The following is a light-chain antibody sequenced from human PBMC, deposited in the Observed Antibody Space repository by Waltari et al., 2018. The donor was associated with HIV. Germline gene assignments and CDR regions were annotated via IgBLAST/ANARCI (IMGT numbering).Light chain of an antibody. V-gene: IGLV3-25*03. Sequence: SYELTQPPSVSVSPGQTARITCSGDALSKQYAYWYQQKPGQAPVLMIYKDSERPSGIPERCAGSSSGTTVTLTISGVQAEDEADYYCQSTDTSGTYWVFGGGTKLTVL. J-gene: IGLJ3*02. CDR1: ALSKQY. CDR3: QSTDTSGTYWV. CDR2: KDS.